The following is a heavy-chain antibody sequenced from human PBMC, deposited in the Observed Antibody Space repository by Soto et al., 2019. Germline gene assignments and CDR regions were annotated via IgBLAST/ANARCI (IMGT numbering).Heavy chain of an antibody. CDR2: SSGSGGST. CDR3: ARDDSRAYYYDAFDI. V-gene: IGHV3-23*01. Sequence: EVQLLESGGGLTQPGGSLRLSCAASGFTFSSYAMTWVRQAPGQGLEWVSVSSGSGGSTYYADSVKGRFTISRDNSKNTRYLQMNSLRAEDTAVYYCARDDSRAYYYDAFDIWGQGTMVTVSS. CDR1: GFTFSSYA. J-gene: IGHJ3*02. D-gene: IGHD3-22*01.